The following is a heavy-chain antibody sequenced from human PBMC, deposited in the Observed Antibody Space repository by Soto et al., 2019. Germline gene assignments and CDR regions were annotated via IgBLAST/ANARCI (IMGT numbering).Heavy chain of an antibody. J-gene: IGHJ4*02. Sequence: QVQLVESGGGLVKPGGSLRLSCAASGFTFSDYYMSWIRQAPGKGLEWVSYISSSSSYTNYADSVKCRCTISRDNAKNFLYLQKNSLRAEETAGFYCAWGNVPGYGSGWSCGFIDYWAQGPLLSVSS. CDR1: GFTFSDYY. CDR3: AWGNVPGYGSGWSCGFIDY. V-gene: IGHV3-11*06. D-gene: IGHD2-15*01. CDR2: ISSSSSYT.